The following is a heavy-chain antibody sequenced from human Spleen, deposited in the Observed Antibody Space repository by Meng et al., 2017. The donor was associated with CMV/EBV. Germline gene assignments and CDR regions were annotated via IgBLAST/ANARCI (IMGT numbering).Heavy chain of an antibody. V-gene: IGHV3-15*01. CDR2: IKSRSEGGTT. D-gene: IGHD3-22*01. J-gene: IGHJ4*02. Sequence: GIAFSNAWMTWVRQAPGKGLEWVGHIKSRSEGGTTDYAASVKGRFTISRDDSENTVYLHMSSLKTDDTARYYCATPPGYFDSAPLDYWGQGTLVTVSS. CDR3: ATPPGYFDSAPLDY. CDR1: GIAFSNAW.